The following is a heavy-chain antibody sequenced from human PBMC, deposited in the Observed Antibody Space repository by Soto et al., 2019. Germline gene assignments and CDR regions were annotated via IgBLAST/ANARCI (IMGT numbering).Heavy chain of an antibody. Sequence: PSETLSLTCTVSGGSISSYYWSWIRQPPGKGLEWIGYTYYSGSTNYNPSLKSRVTISVDTSKNQFSLKLSSVTAADTAVYYCAGTYNWNDVFPTWPPIWGQGTLVTVSS. CDR3: AGTYNWNDVFPTWPPI. J-gene: IGHJ4*02. D-gene: IGHD1-20*01. V-gene: IGHV4-59*01. CDR1: GGSISSYY. CDR2: TYYSGST.